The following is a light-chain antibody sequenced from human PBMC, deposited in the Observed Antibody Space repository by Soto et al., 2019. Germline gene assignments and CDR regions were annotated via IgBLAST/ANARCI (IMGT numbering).Light chain of an antibody. V-gene: IGKV1-5*03. Sequence: DIQLTQSPSFLSASVGDRVAITCRASQSISTYLAWYQQKPGKAPKLLIYKASSLESGVPSRFSGSGSGTDFTLTINSLQPEDFATYYCQQAYSFPITFGQGTRLEI. J-gene: IGKJ5*01. CDR1: QSISTY. CDR3: QQAYSFPIT. CDR2: KAS.